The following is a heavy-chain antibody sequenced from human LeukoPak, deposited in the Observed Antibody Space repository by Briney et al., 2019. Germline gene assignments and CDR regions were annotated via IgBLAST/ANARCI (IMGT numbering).Heavy chain of an antibody. CDR2: INHSGST. J-gene: IGHJ4*02. CDR1: GGSFSGYY. D-gene: IGHD3-22*01. Sequence: SETLSLTCAVYGGSFSGYYWSWIRQPPGKGLEWIGEINHSGSTNYNPSLKSRVTTSVDTSKNQFSLKLSSVTAADTAVYYCARKAKRRYYYDSSGYYYMDYWGQGTLVTVSS. V-gene: IGHV4-34*01. CDR3: ARKAKRRYYYDSSGYYYMDY.